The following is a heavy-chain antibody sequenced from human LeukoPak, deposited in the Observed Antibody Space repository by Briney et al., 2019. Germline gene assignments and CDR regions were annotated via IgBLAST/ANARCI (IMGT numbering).Heavy chain of an antibody. CDR3: ARVMATFYYYYMDV. CDR2: IYYSGST. CDR1: GGSISSGDYY. Sequence: SETLSLTCTVSGGSISSGDYYWSWIRQPPGKGLGWIGYIYYSGSTYYNPSLKSRVTISLDTSKNQFSLKLSSVTAADTAVYYCARVMATFYYYYMDVWGKGTTVTVSS. V-gene: IGHV4-30-4*08. J-gene: IGHJ6*03. D-gene: IGHD5-12*01.